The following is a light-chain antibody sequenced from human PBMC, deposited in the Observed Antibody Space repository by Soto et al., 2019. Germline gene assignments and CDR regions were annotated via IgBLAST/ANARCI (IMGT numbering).Light chain of an antibody. CDR3: QQYEDWPRT. V-gene: IGKV3-15*01. CDR1: QSGSSN. J-gene: IGKJ1*01. Sequence: EMVMTQSPVTLSVSPGERATLSCRASQSGSSNLAWYQQKPGQAPRLLIYGASTRATGIPARFSASGSGTEFTLTISSLQSEDFAIDYCQQYEDWPRTFGQGTKVEIK. CDR2: GAS.